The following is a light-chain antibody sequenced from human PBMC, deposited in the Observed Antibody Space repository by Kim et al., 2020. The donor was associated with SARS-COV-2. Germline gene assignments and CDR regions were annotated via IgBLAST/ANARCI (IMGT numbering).Light chain of an antibody. Sequence: PITISCTGTSSDVGGYNYVSWYQQHPGKAPKLMIYDVSDRPSGVSNRFSGSKSGNTASLTISGLQAEDEADYYCSSYTYSSTLYVFGTGTKVTVL. V-gene: IGLV2-14*03. CDR1: SSDVGGYNY. CDR2: DVS. CDR3: SSYTYSSTLYV. J-gene: IGLJ1*01.